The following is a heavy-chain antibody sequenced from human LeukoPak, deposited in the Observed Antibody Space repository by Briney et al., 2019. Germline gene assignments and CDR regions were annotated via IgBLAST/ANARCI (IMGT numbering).Heavy chain of an antibody. Sequence: GGSLRLSCAASGFTFSNAWMNWVRQAPGKGLEWVGRIKSKTDGGTTDYAAHVKGRFTISRDDSKNTLYLQMNRLRTEDTAVYYCTTFLSFLQNLCCYYYYIDVWGKGTTVTVS. D-gene: IGHD2-2*01. CDR1: GFTFSNAW. CDR2: IKSKTDGGTT. CDR3: TTFLSFLQNLCCYYYYIDV. J-gene: IGHJ6*03. V-gene: IGHV3-15*01.